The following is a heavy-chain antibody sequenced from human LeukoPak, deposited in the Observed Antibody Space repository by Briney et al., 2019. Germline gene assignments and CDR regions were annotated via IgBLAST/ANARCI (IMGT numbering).Heavy chain of an antibody. V-gene: IGHV3-7*01. CDR3: AREGPRGFDY. D-gene: IGHD3-10*01. J-gene: IGHJ4*02. Sequence: GGSLRLSCAASGFTFSSYWMTWVRQVPGKGLEWVANIKQDGSETHSVESVKGRFTISRDNAKNSLYLQMNSLRAEDTAVYYCAREGPRGFDYWGQGTLVTVSS. CDR1: GFTFSSYW. CDR2: IKQDGSET.